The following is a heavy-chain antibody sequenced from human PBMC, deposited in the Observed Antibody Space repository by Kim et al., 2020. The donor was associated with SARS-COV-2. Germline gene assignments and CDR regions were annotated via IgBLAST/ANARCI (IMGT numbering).Heavy chain of an antibody. CDR3: AKWREYCGSSTCFQNFDY. CDR2: ISDSADYT. J-gene: IGHJ4*02. V-gene: IGHV3-23*01. D-gene: IGHD2-2*01. Sequence: GSLRLSCAASGFTFSHYAMSWVRQAPGKGLEWVSGISDSADYTYYADSVKGRFTISRDNSKNTLFLQMNSLRAEDTAVYYCAKWREYCGSSTCFQNFDYWGQGTLVTVSS. CDR1: GFTFSHYA.